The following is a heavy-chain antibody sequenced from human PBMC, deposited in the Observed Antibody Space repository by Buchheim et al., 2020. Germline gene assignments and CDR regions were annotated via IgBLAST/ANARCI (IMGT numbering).Heavy chain of an antibody. CDR3: ATDRPLDP. CDR1: GYTLTEFS. Sequence: QVQLVQSGAEVKKPGASVKVSCKVSGYTLTEFSMHWVRQAPGKGLEWMGVFDPKDGETIYAQKLQGRVTMTEHTSTDTAHMELSSLRSEDTAVYYCATDRPLDPWGQGTL. CDR2: FDPKDGET. J-gene: IGHJ5*02. V-gene: IGHV1-24*01.